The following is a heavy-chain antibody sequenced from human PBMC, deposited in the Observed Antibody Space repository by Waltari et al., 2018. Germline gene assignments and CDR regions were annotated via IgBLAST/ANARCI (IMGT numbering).Heavy chain of an antibody. D-gene: IGHD1-1*01. CDR3: ARYNGETGGFVDY. J-gene: IGHJ4*02. Sequence: QVQLQESGPGLVKPSETLSLTCTVSGGSISSYYWSWIRQPPGKGLEWIGYIYYSGSTNYHPSLKSRVTISVDTSKNQFSLKLSSVTAADTAVYYCARYNGETGGFVDYWGQGTLVTVSS. CDR2: IYYSGST. V-gene: IGHV4-59*01. CDR1: GGSISSYY.